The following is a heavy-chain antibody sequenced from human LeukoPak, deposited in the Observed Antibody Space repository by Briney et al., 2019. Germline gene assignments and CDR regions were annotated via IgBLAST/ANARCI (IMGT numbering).Heavy chain of an antibody. D-gene: IGHD3-10*01. J-gene: IGHJ5*02. CDR3: ARVFSKNRFEELYFWFDP. V-gene: IGHV4-61*02. CDR2: IYTSGST. Sequence: SETLSLTCTVSGGSISSGSYYWSWIRQPAGKGLEWIGRIYTSGSTNYNPSLKSRVTISVDTSKNQFSLKLSSVTAAGTAVYYCARVFSKNRFEELYFWFDPWGQGTLVTVSS. CDR1: GGSISSGSYY.